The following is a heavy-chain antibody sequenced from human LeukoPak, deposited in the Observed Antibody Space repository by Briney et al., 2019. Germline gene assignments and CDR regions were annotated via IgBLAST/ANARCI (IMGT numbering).Heavy chain of an antibody. V-gene: IGHV3-15*01. CDR2: IKSKTDGGTT. Sequence: GGSLRLSCAASGFTFSNAWMSWVRQAPGKGLGWVGRIKSKTDGGTTDYTAPVKGRFTISRDDSKNTLYLQMNSLKPEDTAVYYCTTEVGYCSSTSCYSFDDWGQGTLVTVSS. CDR3: TTEVGYCSSTSCYSFDD. J-gene: IGHJ4*02. CDR1: GFTFSNAW. D-gene: IGHD2-2*02.